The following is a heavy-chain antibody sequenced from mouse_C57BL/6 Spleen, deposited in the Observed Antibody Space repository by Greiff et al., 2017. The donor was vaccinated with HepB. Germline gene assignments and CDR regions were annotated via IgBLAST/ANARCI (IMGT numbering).Heavy chain of an antibody. CDR2: IDPSDSYT. CDR3: ARGGLTVDY. D-gene: IGHD3-1*01. J-gene: IGHJ2*01. CDR1: GYTFTSYW. V-gene: IGHV1-69*01. Sequence: VQLQQPGAELVMPGASVKLSCKASGYTFTSYWMHWVKQRPGQGLEWIGEIDPSDSYTNYNQKFKGKSTLTVDKSSSTAYMQLSSLTSEDSAVYYCARGGLTVDYWGQGTTLTVSS.